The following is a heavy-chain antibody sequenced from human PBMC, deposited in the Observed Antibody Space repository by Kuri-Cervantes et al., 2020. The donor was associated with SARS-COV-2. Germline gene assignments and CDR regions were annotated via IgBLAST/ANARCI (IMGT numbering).Heavy chain of an antibody. D-gene: IGHD2-2*01. V-gene: IGHV1-69*13. J-gene: IGHJ3*02. Sequence: SVKVSCKASGGNFSGEVVSWVRQAPGQGLEWMGGFIPMSGTSNYAQKFQGRLTISADEYTNTAYMELSGLRSEDTAVYYCARAPGRYCSSTSCARGAFDIWGQGTMVTVSS. CDR3: ARAPGRYCSSTSCARGAFDI. CDR1: GGNFSGEV. CDR2: FIPMSGTS.